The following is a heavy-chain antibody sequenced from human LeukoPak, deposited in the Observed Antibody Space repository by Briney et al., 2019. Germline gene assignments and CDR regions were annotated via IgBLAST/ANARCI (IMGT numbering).Heavy chain of an antibody. J-gene: IGHJ4*02. CDR3: ARDNSSEEGYIFDY. CDR1: EFTFSKFP. CDR2: IFRGGSI. V-gene: IGHV3-53*01. D-gene: IGHD3-22*01. Sequence: PGGSLRLSCAASEFTFSKFPMGWVRQAPGRGLEWVSVIFRGGSIYYADSVKGRFTISRDKSKNTLYLQMNSLRAEDTAVYYCARDNSSEEGYIFDYWGQGTLVTVSS.